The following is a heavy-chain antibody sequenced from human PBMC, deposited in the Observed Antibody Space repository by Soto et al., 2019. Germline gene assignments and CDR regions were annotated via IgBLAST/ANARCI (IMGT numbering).Heavy chain of an antibody. CDR3: ARDDSSIRLLEWLATSYVDY. D-gene: IGHD3-3*01. CDR2: ISSSSSYI. V-gene: IGHV3-21*01. Sequence: EVQLVESGGGLVKPGGSLRLSCAASGFTFSSYSMNWVRQAPGKGLEWVSSISSSSSYIYYADSVKGRFTISRDNAKNSLYLKMNSLRAEDAGVYYCARDDSSIRLLEWLATSYVDYWGQGTLVTVSS. CDR1: GFTFSSYS. J-gene: IGHJ4*02.